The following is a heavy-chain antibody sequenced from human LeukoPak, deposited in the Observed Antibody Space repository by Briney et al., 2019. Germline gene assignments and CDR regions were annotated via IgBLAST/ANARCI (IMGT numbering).Heavy chain of an antibody. CDR1: GFTFSSYE. V-gene: IGHV3-48*03. Sequence: GGSLRLSCAAFGFTFSSYEMNWVRQAPGKGLEWVSYISSSAGTMDYADSVKGRFTISRDNAKNSVYLQMNSLRAEDTAVYFCARREERLYYGSGSFYKKGLDYWGQGTLVTISS. D-gene: IGHD3-10*01. J-gene: IGHJ4*02. CDR2: ISSSAGTM. CDR3: ARREERLYYGSGSFYKKGLDY.